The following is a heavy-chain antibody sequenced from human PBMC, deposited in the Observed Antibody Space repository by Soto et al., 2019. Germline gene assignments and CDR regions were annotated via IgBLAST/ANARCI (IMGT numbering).Heavy chain of an antibody. D-gene: IGHD6-13*01. CDR2: IIPILGIA. CDR1: GGTFSSYT. V-gene: IGHV1-69*02. Sequence: QVQLVQSGAEVKKPGSSVKVSCKASGGTFSSYTISWVRQAPGQGLEWMGRIIPILGIANYAQKFQGRVTITADKSTSTAYTELSSLRSEDTAVYYCARGTKAAGTVDYWGQGTLVTVSS. CDR3: ARGTKAAGTVDY. J-gene: IGHJ4*02.